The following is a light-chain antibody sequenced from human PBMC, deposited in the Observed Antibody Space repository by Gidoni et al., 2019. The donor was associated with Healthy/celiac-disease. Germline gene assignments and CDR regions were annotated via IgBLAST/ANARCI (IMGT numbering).Light chain of an antibody. CDR1: QSVSSN. CDR3: QQYNNWPWT. Sequence: LVMTQSPATLSLSPGERATLSCRASQSVSSNLAWYQQKPGQAPRLLIYGASTRATGIPARFSGSGSGTEFTLTISSLQSEDFAVYYCQQYNNWPWTFGQGTKVEIK. CDR2: GAS. V-gene: IGKV3-15*01. J-gene: IGKJ1*01.